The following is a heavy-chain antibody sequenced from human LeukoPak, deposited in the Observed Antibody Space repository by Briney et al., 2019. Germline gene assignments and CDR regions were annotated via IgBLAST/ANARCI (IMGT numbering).Heavy chain of an antibody. CDR2: ISSSSSYI. CDR3: ARYCTFRTCSGTKFDA. V-gene: IGHV3-21*01. J-gene: IGHJ5*02. Sequence: GGSLRLSCAASAFTFSSYSMNWVRQAPGKGLEWVSSISSSSSYIYYADSVKGRFTISRDNAKNSLYLQMNSLRAEDSAVYYCARYCTFRTCSGTKFDAWGQGTLVTVSS. D-gene: IGHD1-1*01. CDR1: AFTFSSYS.